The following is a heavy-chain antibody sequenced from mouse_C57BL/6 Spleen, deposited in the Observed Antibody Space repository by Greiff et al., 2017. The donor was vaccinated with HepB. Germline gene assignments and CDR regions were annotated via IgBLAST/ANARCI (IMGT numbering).Heavy chain of an antibody. D-gene: IGHD4-1*01. CDR3: ARDRTGTFDGYFDV. CDR1: GFTFSSYA. J-gene: IGHJ1*03. V-gene: IGHV5-4*01. Sequence: DVMLVESGGGLVKPGGSLKLSCAASGFTFSSYAMSWVRQTPEKRLEWVATISDGGSYTYYPDNVKGRFTISRDNAKNNLYLQMSHLKSEDTAMYYCARDRTGTFDGYFDVGGTGTTVTVSS. CDR2: ISDGGSYT.